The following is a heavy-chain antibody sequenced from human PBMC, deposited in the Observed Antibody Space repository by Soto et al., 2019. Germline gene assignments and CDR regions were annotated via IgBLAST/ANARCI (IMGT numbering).Heavy chain of an antibody. Sequence: QVQLVQSGAEVKKPGSAVKVSCKASGGTFSSYTIIWVRQAPGQGREWMGRIIPILGIANYAQKFEGIVTITADKSMSTAYMELISLRSEETAVNYCARDKRITIFGVDYHALDPWGQRTLVTVS. CDR2: IIPILGIA. D-gene: IGHD3-3*01. CDR1: GGTFSSYT. CDR3: ARDKRITIFGVDYHALDP. J-gene: IGHJ5*02. V-gene: IGHV1-69*08.